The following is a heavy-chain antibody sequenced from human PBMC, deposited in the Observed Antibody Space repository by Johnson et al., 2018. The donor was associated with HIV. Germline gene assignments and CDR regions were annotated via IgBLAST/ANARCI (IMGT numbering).Heavy chain of an antibody. Sequence: VHLVESGGGLVQPGGSLRLSCSASGFNFSTYWMTWVRQAPGKGLEWVANINQDGSRKHYAGSVEGRFTISRDNGRDSLYLQMGSLTAEDTAVYYCARDPTSHGYGSESYSGITDMWGQGTKVTVSS. CDR1: GFNFSTYW. CDR3: ARDPTSHGYGSESYSGITDM. CDR2: INQDGSRK. V-gene: IGHV3-7*01. J-gene: IGHJ3*02. D-gene: IGHD3-10*01.